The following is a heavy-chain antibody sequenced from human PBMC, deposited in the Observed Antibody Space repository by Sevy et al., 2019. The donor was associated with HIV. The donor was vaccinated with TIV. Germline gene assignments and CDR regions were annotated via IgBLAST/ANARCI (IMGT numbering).Heavy chain of an antibody. CDR3: ARVKETYYYGSGSLGYMDV. J-gene: IGHJ6*03. V-gene: IGHV1-69*06. Sequence: ASVKVSCKASGGTFSSYAINWVRQAPGQGLEWMGGIIPIFGTANYAQKFQGRVTITADKSTSTAYMELSSLRSEDTAVYYCARVKETYYYGSGSLGYMDVWGKGTTVTVSS. D-gene: IGHD3-10*01. CDR1: GGTFSSYA. CDR2: IIPIFGTA.